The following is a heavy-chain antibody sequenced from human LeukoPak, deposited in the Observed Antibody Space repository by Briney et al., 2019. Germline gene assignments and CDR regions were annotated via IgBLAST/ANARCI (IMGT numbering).Heavy chain of an antibody. D-gene: IGHD5-24*01. CDR2: ISGSGGST. Sequence: PGGSLRLSCAASGFTFSNYAMSWVRKAPGKGLEWVSAISGSGGSTYYADSVKGRFTISRDNSKNTLYLQVNSLRAEDTAVYYCARDLLEPEMAAWGLGTLVTVS. CDR1: GFTFSNYA. CDR3: ARDLLEPEMAA. J-gene: IGHJ5*02. V-gene: IGHV3-23*01.